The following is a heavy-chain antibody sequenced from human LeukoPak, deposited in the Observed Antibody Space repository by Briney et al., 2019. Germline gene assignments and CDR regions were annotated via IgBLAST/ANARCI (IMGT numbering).Heavy chain of an antibody. Sequence: PGGSLRLSCAASGFTFSSYSMNWVRQAPGKGLEWASSISSSSSYIYYADSVKGRFTISRDNAKNSLYLQMNSLRAEDTAVYYCARDKVGATGTFDYWGQGTLVTVSS. CDR2: ISSSSSYI. V-gene: IGHV3-21*01. D-gene: IGHD1-26*01. CDR1: GFTFSSYS. J-gene: IGHJ4*02. CDR3: ARDKVGATGTFDY.